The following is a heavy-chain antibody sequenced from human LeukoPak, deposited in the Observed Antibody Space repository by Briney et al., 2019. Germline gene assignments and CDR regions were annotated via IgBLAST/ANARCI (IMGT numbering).Heavy chain of an antibody. D-gene: IGHD3-10*01. Sequence: GASVKVSCKASGYTFTSYYMHWVRQAPGQGLEWMGIINPSGGSTSYAQKFQGRVTMTRDTSTSTVYMELSSLRSEDTAVYYCARDRSGFGELLTPGYFDYWGQGTLVTVSS. CDR2: INPSGGST. V-gene: IGHV1-46*01. CDR3: ARDRSGFGELLTPGYFDY. J-gene: IGHJ4*02. CDR1: GYTFTSYY.